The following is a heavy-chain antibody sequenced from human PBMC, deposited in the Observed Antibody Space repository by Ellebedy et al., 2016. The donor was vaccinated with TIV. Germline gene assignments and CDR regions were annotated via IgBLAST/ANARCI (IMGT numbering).Heavy chain of an antibody. V-gene: IGHV3-30*18. CDR2: ISYDGSNK. Sequence: GESLKISCAASGFTFSSYGMHWVRQAPGKGLEWVAVISYDGSNKYYADSVKGRFTISRDNSKNTLYLQMNSLRAEDTAVYYCAKWGFDIWGQGTMVTVSS. D-gene: IGHD3-16*01. J-gene: IGHJ3*02. CDR1: GFTFSSYG. CDR3: AKWGFDI.